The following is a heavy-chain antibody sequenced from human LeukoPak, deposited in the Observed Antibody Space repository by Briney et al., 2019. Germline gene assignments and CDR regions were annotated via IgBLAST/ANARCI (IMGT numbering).Heavy chain of an antibody. V-gene: IGHV1-69*13. J-gene: IGHJ6*03. CDR1: GGTFSSYA. D-gene: IGHD6-13*01. Sequence: ASVKVSCKASGGTFSSYAISWVRQAPGQGLEWMGGIIPIFGTANYAQKFQGRVTITADESTSTAYMELSSLRSEDTAVYYCASGASLLAAAGAYYYYHMDVWGKGTTVIVSS. CDR3: ASGASLLAAAGAYYYYHMDV. CDR2: IIPIFGTA.